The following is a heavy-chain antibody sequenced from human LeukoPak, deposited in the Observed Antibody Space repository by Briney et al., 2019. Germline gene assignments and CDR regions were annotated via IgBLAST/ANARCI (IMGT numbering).Heavy chain of an antibody. D-gene: IGHD6-13*01. J-gene: IGHJ4*02. CDR1: GGSVSSGSYY. CDR2: MYYSGST. Sequence: PSETLSLTCTVSGGSVSSGSYYWIWIRQPPGKGLEWIGFMYYSGSTTYNPSLRSRVTISVDTSKNQFSLKLSSVTAADTAMYYCARVAAAGTGPDYWGQGTLVTVSS. V-gene: IGHV4-61*01. CDR3: ARVAAAGTGPDY.